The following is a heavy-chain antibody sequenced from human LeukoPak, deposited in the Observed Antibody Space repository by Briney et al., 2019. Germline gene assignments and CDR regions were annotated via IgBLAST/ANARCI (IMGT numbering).Heavy chain of an antibody. Sequence: GGSLRLCCAASGFTFSSYAMSWVRQAPGKGLEWVSAISGSGGSTYYADSVKGRFTISRDNSKNTLYLQMNSLRAEDTAVYYCAKVLRKAYSSWYVPENRNFDYWGQGTLVTVSS. CDR1: GFTFSSYA. J-gene: IGHJ4*02. V-gene: IGHV3-23*01. D-gene: IGHD6-13*01. CDR3: AKVLRKAYSSWYVPENRNFDY. CDR2: ISGSGGST.